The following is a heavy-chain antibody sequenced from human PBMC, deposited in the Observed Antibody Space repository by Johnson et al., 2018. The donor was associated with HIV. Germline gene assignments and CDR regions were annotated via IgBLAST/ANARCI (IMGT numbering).Heavy chain of an antibody. D-gene: IGHD7-27*01. CDR2: LYSDGRT. CDR3: AKDLGTGDDAFDI. CDR1: GFTVSSTY. V-gene: IGHV3-53*01. Sequence: VQLVESGGDLIQPGGSLRLSCAASGFTVSSTYMSWVRQAPGKGLEWLSVLYSDGRTYYADSVKGRFTISRDGSKNTLFLQMNSLRAEDTAVYYCAKDLGTGDDAFDIWGQGTMVTVSS. J-gene: IGHJ3*02.